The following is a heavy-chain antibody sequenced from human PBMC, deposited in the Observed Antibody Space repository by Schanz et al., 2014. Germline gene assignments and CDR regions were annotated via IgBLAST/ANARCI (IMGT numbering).Heavy chain of an antibody. CDR2: ISWNSGSI. D-gene: IGHD3-16*01. V-gene: IGHV3-9*01. CDR3: XXXRQNRVNRVGYYYGMDV. J-gene: IGHJ6*02. Sequence: EVQLVESGGGLVQPGRSLRLSCAASGFTFDDYAMHWVRQAPGKGLEWVSGISWNSGSIGYADSVKGRFTISRDDAKNSLXXXXNPLLPPLTXXXXXXXXRQNRVNRVGYYYGMDVWGQGTTVTVSS. CDR1: GFTFDDYA.